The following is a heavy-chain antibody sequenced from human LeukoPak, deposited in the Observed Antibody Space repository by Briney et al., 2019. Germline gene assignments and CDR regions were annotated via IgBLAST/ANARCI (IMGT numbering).Heavy chain of an antibody. CDR1: XXTXXSXY. CDR3: ARGTGDYGYYYGMDV. CDR2: INPSGGST. V-gene: IGHV1-46*01. J-gene: IGHJ6*02. D-gene: IGHD4-17*01. Sequence: XKASXXTXXSXYMHWVRQAPGQGLEWMGIINPSGGSTSYAQKFQGRVTMTRDTSTSTVYMELSSLRSEDTAVYYCARGTGDYGYYYGMDVWGQGTTVTVSS.